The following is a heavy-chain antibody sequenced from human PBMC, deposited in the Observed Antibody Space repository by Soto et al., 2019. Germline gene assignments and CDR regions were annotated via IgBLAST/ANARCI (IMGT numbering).Heavy chain of an antibody. J-gene: IGHJ6*02. V-gene: IGHV3-11*06. CDR2: ISSSSSYT. CDR3: ARYCSSTSCNPYYYYGMDV. Sequence: GGSLRLSCAASGFTFSDYYMSWIRQAPGEGLEWVSYISSSSSYTNYADSVKGRFTISRDNAKNSLYLQMNSLRAEDTAVYYCARYCSSTSCNPYYYYGMDVWGQGTTVTVSS. D-gene: IGHD2-2*01. CDR1: GFTFSDYY.